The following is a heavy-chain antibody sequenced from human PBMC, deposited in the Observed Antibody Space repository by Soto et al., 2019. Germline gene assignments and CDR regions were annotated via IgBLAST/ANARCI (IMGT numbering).Heavy chain of an antibody. J-gene: IGHJ4*02. V-gene: IGHV3-23*01. CDR1: GFTFSSYA. CDR2: ISGSGGST. CDR3: AKSAPLRGYDPHFYDY. D-gene: IGHD5-12*01. Sequence: GGSLRLSCAASGFTFSSYAMSWVRQAPGKGLEWVSAISGSGGSTYYADSVKGRFTISRDNSKNTLYLQMNSLRAEDTAVYYCAKSAPLRGYDPHFYDYWGQGTLVTVSS.